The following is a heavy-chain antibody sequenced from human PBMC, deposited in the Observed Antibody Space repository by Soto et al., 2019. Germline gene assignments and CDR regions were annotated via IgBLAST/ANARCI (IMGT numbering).Heavy chain of an antibody. D-gene: IGHD1-26*01. CDR2: ISAYNGNT. V-gene: IGHV1-18*04. Sequence: QVQLVQSGAEVKKPGASVKVSCKASGYTFTSYGISWVRQAPGQGLEWMGWISAYNGNTNYAQKLQGRVTMTTDTSTSTAYMELRSLRADDTAVYYCARDGGLREGELPWPEYFQHWGQGTLVTVSS. CDR3: ARDGGLREGELPWPEYFQH. CDR1: GYTFTSYG. J-gene: IGHJ1*01.